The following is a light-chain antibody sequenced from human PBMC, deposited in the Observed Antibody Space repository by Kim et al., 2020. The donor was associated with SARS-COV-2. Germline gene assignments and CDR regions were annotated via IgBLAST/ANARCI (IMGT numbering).Light chain of an antibody. CDR3: AAWDDSLNGPV. V-gene: IGLV1-44*01. CDR2: SNR. J-gene: IGLJ3*02. Sequence: GQRVTISCSGGSSNIGSNTVNWYQQLPGTAPKLLIYSNRQRPSGVPDRFSGSKSGTSASLAISGLQSEDEAEYYWAAWDDSLNGPVFGGGTQLTVL. CDR1: SSNIGSNT.